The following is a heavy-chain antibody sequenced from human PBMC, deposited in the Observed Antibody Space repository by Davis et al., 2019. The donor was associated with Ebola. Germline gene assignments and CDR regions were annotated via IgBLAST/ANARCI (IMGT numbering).Heavy chain of an antibody. CDR1: GFTFSSYW. D-gene: IGHD6-13*01. J-gene: IGHJ4*02. CDR2: IKSKTDGGTT. Sequence: PGGSLRLSCAASGFTFSSYWMHWVRQAPGKGLEWVGRIKSKTDGGTTDYAAPVKGKFTISRDDSKNTLYLQMNSLKTEDTAVYYCTSRIAAAKGDYWGQGTLVTVSS. CDR3: TSRIAAAKGDY. V-gene: IGHV3-15*01.